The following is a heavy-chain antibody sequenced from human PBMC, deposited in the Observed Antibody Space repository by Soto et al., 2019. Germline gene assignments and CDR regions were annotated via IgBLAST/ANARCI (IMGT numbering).Heavy chain of an antibody. D-gene: IGHD3-10*01. V-gene: IGHV4-34*01. CDR3: ARSGSYYGSGSYYKLPLGFDY. J-gene: IGHJ4*02. CDR1: GGSFSGYY. CDR2: INHSGST. Sequence: PSETLSLTCAVYGGSFSGYYWSWIRQPPGKGLEWIGEINHSGSTNYNPSLKSRVTISVDTSKNQFSLKLSSVTAADTAVYYCARSGSYYGSGSYYKLPLGFDYWGQGTLVTVSS.